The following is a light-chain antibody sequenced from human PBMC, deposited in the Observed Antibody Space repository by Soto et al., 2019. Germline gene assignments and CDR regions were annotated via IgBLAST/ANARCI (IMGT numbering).Light chain of an antibody. CDR1: SSDFGDYNY. Sequence: QSVLTQPASVSGSPGQSLTISCTGTSSDFGDYNYVSWFQHHPGKAPKLMIYEVSNRPSGASNRFSGSKSGNTASLTISGLQAEDEDDYYCTSYTSSNTYVFGTGTKLTVL. V-gene: IGLV2-14*01. J-gene: IGLJ1*01. CDR2: EVS. CDR3: TSYTSSNTYV.